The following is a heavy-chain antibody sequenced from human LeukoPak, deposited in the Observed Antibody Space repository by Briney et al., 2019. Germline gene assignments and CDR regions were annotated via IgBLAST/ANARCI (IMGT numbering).Heavy chain of an antibody. CDR3: ATGYTTSSRRGDY. CDR2: LSFSGDST. V-gene: IGHV3-23*01. CDR1: GFTFSSFY. D-gene: IGHD6-6*01. Sequence: GGSLRLSCAASGFTFSSFYMNWVRQAPGKGLEWVSGLSFSGDSTYYADSVKGRFTISRDNSKSTLYLQMNSLRAEDTALYYCATGYTTSSRRGDYWGQGTLVTVSS. J-gene: IGHJ4*02.